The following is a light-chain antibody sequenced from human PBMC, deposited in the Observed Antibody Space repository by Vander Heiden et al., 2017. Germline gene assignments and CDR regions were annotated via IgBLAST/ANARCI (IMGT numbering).Light chain of an antibody. Sequence: VIWMTQSPSLLSASTGDRVTISCLMSQGISSYLAWYQQKPWKAPELLIYAASTSQSRVPSRFSGSGPVTDFSLSVSCLQFAAIPTYYFQLEYSYPWASGEATKVEIK. CDR2: AAS. V-gene: IGKV1D-8*01. CDR3: QLEYSYPWA. CDR1: QGISSY. J-gene: IGKJ1*01.